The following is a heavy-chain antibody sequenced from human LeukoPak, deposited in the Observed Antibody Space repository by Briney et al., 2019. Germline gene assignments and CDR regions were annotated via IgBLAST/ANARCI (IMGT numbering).Heavy chain of an antibody. V-gene: IGHV4-59*01. CDR1: GGSISSYY. Sequence: PSETLSLTCTVSGGSISSYYWSWIRQPPGKGLEWIGYIYYTGSTNYNPSLTSRVNISVDTSKNQFSLNLTSVTAADTAVYYCAKTQGYYDCWGQGTLVTVSS. CDR3: AKTQGYYDC. D-gene: IGHD3-22*01. J-gene: IGHJ4*02. CDR2: IYYTGST.